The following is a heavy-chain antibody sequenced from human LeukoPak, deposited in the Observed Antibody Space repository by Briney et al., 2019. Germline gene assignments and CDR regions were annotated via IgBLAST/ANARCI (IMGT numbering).Heavy chain of an antibody. CDR2: IYSGGYT. J-gene: IGHJ4*02. V-gene: IGHV3-53*01. CDR3: ASAIGSIWYEFDY. Sequence: GALRLSCAASGFTFSSYAMSWVRQAPGKGLEWVSVIYSGGYTYYAGSVKGRFTISRDNSKNTLYLQRNSLRAEDTAVYYCASAIGSIWYEFDYWGQGTLVTVSS. D-gene: IGHD6-13*01. CDR1: GFTFSSYA.